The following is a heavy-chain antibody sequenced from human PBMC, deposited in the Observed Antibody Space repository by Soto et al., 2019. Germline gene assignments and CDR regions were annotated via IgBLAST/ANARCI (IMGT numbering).Heavy chain of an antibody. CDR3: TTTDTHLPITIFGVVIDYYYYMDV. CDR1: GFTFSNAW. Sequence: GGSLRLSCAASGFTFSNAWMSWVRQAPGKGLEWVGRIKSKTDGGTTDYAAPVKGRFTISRDDSKNTLYLQMNSLKTEDTAVYYCTTTDTHLPITIFGVVIDYYYYMDVWGKGTTVTVSS. CDR2: IKSKTDGGTT. J-gene: IGHJ6*03. V-gene: IGHV3-15*01. D-gene: IGHD3-3*01.